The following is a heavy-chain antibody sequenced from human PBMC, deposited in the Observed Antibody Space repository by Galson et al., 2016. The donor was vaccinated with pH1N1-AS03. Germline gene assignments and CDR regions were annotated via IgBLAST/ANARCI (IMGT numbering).Heavy chain of an antibody. D-gene: IGHD1-20*01. V-gene: IGHV3-23*01. CDR3: ASDHNWNGY. Sequence: SLRLSCAASGFTFSSYAMTWVRQAPGKGLEWVSTISASGVTTDYADSVKGRFTISRDNSRDTAYLQINSLRPEDTAVYYCASDHNWNGYWGQGTLVTVSS. CDR1: GFTFSSYA. CDR2: ISASGVTT. J-gene: IGHJ4*02.